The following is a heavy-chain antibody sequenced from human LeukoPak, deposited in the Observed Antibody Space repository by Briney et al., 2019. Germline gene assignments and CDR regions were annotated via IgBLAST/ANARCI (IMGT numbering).Heavy chain of an antibody. CDR2: ISSSGSTI. CDR1: GFTFSSYE. Sequence: VGSLRLSCAASGFTFSSYEMNWVRQAQGKGLEWVSYISSSGSTIYYAASVKGRFPISRDNAKTPLYLQMNSLRAKDPAVYYCAELGMIIIGGVWGKGTTVTISS. J-gene: IGHJ6*01. D-gene: IGHD3-16*01. V-gene: IGHV3-48*03. CDR3: AELGMIIIGGV.